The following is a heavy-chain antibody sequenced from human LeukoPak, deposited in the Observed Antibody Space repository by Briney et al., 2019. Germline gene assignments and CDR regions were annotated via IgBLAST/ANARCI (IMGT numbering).Heavy chain of an antibody. CDR3: ARGLGIWYFDL. CDR1: GLTFSSYG. J-gene: IGHJ2*01. V-gene: IGHV3-33*01. CDR2: VSYDGSNK. Sequence: PGGSLRLSCAASGLTFSSYGMHWVRQAPGKGLEWVAVVSYDGSNKYYADSVKGRFTVSRDNSKNTLNLQMNSLRTEDTAVYYCARGLGIWYFDLWGRGTLVTVSP.